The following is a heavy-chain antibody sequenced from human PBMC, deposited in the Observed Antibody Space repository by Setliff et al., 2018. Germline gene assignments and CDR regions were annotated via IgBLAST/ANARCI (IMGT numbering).Heavy chain of an antibody. CDR3: ATGSGYYFIPVY. Sequence: GASVKVSCKVSGYTLTELSMHWVRQAPGKGLEWMGGFDPEDGETVYAQKFQGRVTMTEDTSTDTAYMELSSLRSEDTAVYYCATGSGYYFIPVYWGQGTLVTVSS. CDR2: FDPEDGET. V-gene: IGHV1-24*01. CDR1: GYTLTELS. D-gene: IGHD3-22*01. J-gene: IGHJ4*02.